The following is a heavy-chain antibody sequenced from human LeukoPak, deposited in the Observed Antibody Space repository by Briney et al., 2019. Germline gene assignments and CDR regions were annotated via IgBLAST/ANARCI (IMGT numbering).Heavy chain of an antibody. V-gene: IGHV1-69*13. CDR1: GGTFSSYA. J-gene: IGHJ4*02. CDR2: IIPIFGTA. D-gene: IGHD2-2*01. CDR3: ARTLCPLGLGYCSSTSCYDGLDY. Sequence: SVKVSCKASGGTFSSYAISWVRQAPGQGLEWMGGIIPIFGTANYAQKFQGRVTITADESTSTAYMELSSLRSEDTAVYYCARTLCPLGLGYCSSTSCYDGLDYWGQGTLVTVSS.